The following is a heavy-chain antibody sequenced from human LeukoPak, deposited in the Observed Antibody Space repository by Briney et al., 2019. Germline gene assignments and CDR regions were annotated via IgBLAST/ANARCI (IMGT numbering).Heavy chain of an antibody. CDR1: GYTFTGYY. V-gene: IGHV1-2*04. D-gene: IGHD3-9*01. CDR2: INPKSGGT. J-gene: IGHJ4*02. Sequence: ASVKVSCKASGYTFTGYYMHWVRQAPGQGLEWMGWINPKSGGTNYAQKFQGWVTMTRDTSISTAYMELSRLRSDDTAVYYCARRGEILTGYYHFDYWGQGTLVTVSS. CDR3: ARRGEILTGYYHFDY.